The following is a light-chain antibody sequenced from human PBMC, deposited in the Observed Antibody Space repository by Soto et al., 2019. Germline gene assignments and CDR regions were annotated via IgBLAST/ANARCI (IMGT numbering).Light chain of an antibody. V-gene: IGKV3-15*01. CDR1: QSVSTN. CDR2: GAS. J-gene: IGKJ4*01. Sequence: EIVMTQPPATLSVSPGERATLSCRASQSVSTNLAWYQQKPGQAPSLLIYGASTRATGIPARFSGSGSGTEFSLTISSLHSEDFAVYYCQQYNNWPPLTFGGGTKVEIK. CDR3: QQYNNWPPLT.